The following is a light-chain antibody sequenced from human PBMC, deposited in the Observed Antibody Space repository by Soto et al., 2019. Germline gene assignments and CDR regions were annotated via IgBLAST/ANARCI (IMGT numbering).Light chain of an antibody. CDR2: DAS. CDR1: QDISNY. V-gene: IGKV1-33*01. J-gene: IGKJ4*01. Sequence: DIQMTQSPSSLSASVGDRVTITCQASQDISNYLNWYQQKPGKASKLLIYDASNLETGVPSRFSGSGSGTDFTFTISSLQPEDIATYYCQQYDNPLLTFGGGTKVEIK. CDR3: QQYDNPLLT.